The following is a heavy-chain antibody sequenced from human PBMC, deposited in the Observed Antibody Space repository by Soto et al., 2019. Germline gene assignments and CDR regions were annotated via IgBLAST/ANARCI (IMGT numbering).Heavy chain of an antibody. Sequence: AETLSLTCTVSGGSITTYYWSWIRQAPGKGLEWIGHIYSSGSTNYNPSLKSRVTISVDTSKNRFSLELGSVTDADTAVYFCARSGDSSGYYYVFDHWGQGTLVTVS. CDR2: IYSSGST. D-gene: IGHD3-22*01. CDR1: GGSITTYY. V-gene: IGHV4-59*01. CDR3: ARSGDSSGYYYVFDH. J-gene: IGHJ4*02.